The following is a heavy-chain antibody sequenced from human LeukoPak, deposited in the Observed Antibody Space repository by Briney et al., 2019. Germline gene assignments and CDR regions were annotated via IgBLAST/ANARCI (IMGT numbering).Heavy chain of an antibody. Sequence: GGSLRLSCAASGFTFSSYWMTWVRQAPGKGLEWVANIKPDGSQQYYVDSMKGRFTISRDNAKNSLYLQMNSLRTEDTAVYYCARHGPSYYFDYWGQGTLVTVSS. CDR1: GFTFSSYW. V-gene: IGHV3-7*03. J-gene: IGHJ4*02. CDR3: ARHGPSYYFDY. CDR2: IKPDGSQQ. D-gene: IGHD3-16*01.